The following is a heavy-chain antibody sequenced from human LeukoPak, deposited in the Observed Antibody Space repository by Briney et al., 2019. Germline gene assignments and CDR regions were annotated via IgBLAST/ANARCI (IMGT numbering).Heavy chain of an antibody. CDR3: ARDKSGNSGWYSYFDH. J-gene: IGHJ4*02. CDR1: GYTFTGYY. V-gene: IGHV1-2*02. D-gene: IGHD6-19*01. CDR2: INPNSGDT. Sequence: RASVKVSCKTSGYTFTGYYTHWVRQAPGQGLEWMGWINPNSGDTNYAQKFQGRVTMTRDTSISTAYMELTRLRSDDTAVYYCARDKSGNSGWYSYFDHWGQGTLVTVSS.